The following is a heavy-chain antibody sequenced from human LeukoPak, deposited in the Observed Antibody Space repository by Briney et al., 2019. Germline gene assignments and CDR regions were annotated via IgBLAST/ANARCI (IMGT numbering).Heavy chain of an antibody. D-gene: IGHD5-12*01. CDR3: ARSGYDYWFDP. J-gene: IGHJ5*02. V-gene: IGHV4-59*01. Sequence: SETLSLTRTVSGGSISSYYWSWIRQPPGKGLEWIGYIYYSGSTNYNPSLKSRVTISVDTSKNQFSLKLSSVTAADTAVYYCARSGYDYWFDPWDQGTLVTVSS. CDR1: GGSISSYY. CDR2: IYYSGST.